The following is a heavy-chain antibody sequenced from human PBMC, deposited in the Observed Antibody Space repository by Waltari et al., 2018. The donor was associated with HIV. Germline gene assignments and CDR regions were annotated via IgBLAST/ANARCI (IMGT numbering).Heavy chain of an antibody. CDR3: ARDRVDDSGSYPDY. D-gene: IGHD1-26*01. Sequence: EVQLVETGGGLDQPGGPLSHSCAAPTFTFSSYWIHCDPPQPGKGLVWVSRINSDGSSTSYADSVKCRFTISRDNAKNTLYLQMNSLRAEDTAVYYCARDRVDDSGSYPDYWGQGTLVTVSS. J-gene: IGHJ4*02. V-gene: IGHV3-74*01. CDR1: TFTFSSYW. CDR2: INSDGSST.